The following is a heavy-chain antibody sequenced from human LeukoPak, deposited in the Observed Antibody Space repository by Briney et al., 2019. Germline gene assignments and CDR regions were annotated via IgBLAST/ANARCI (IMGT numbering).Heavy chain of an antibody. V-gene: IGHV3-21*01. CDR1: GFTFSSYS. J-gene: IGHJ3*02. CDR3: AKEPRRITMVRGAPSGAFDI. Sequence: GGSLRLSCAASGFTFSSYSMNWVRQAPGKGLEWVSSISSSSSYIYYADSVKGRFTISRDNAKNSLYLQMNSLRAEDTAVYYCAKEPRRITMVRGAPSGAFDIWGQGTMVTVSS. CDR2: ISSSSSYI. D-gene: IGHD3-10*01.